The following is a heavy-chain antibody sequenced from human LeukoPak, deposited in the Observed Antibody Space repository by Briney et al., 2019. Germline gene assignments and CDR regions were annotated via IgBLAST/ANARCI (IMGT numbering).Heavy chain of an antibody. CDR1: GGSISSSNW. V-gene: IGHV4-4*02. J-gene: IGHJ3*02. CDR3: ARDPRYPLSFDI. D-gene: IGHD2-2*02. Sequence: SETLSLTCAVSGGSISSSNWWSWVRQPPGKGLKWIGEIYHSGSTNYNPSLKSRVTISVDKSKNQFSLKLSSVTAADTAVYYCARDPRYPLSFDIWGQGTMVTVSS. CDR2: IYHSGST.